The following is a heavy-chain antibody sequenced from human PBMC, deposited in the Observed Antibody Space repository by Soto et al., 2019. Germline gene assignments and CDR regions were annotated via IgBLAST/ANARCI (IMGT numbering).Heavy chain of an antibody. V-gene: IGHV3-30*18. CDR1: GFTFSSYG. Sequence: QVQLVESGGGVVQPGRSLRLSCAASGFTFSSYGMHWVRQAPGKGLEWVAVISYDGSNKYYADSVKGRFTISRDNSKNTLYLQMNSLRAEDTAVYYCAKEGFEGYFDWPYAFDIWGQGTMVTVSS. CDR2: ISYDGSNK. CDR3: AKEGFEGYFDWPYAFDI. J-gene: IGHJ3*02. D-gene: IGHD3-9*01.